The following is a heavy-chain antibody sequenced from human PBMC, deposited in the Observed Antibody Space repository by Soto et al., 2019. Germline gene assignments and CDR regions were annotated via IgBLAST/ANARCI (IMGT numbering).Heavy chain of an antibody. CDR2: INPNSCGT. CDR1: GYTFIGYY. J-gene: IGHJ5*01. CDR3: ARSPGSAGWYDF. V-gene: IGHV1-2*02. D-gene: IGHD6-13*01. Sequence: QVQLMQSGAEVKKPGASAKVSCKASGYTFIGYYIHWVRQAPGQGLEWMGWINPNSCGTSSAQKFQGRVTMTRDTSITTAYMELSSLRFDDTAVYYCARSPGSAGWYDFWGQGTLVTVSS.